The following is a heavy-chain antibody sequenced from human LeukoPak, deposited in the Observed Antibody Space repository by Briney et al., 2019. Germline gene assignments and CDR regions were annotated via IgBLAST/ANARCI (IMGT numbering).Heavy chain of an antibody. CDR2: ISGSGGST. Sequence: PGGSLRLSCAASGFTFSSYSMNWVRQAPGKGLEWVSAISGSGGSTYYADSVKGRFTISRDNSKNTLYLQMNSLRAEDTAVYYCAKDTGYYDSSGGSYWGQGTLVTVSS. V-gene: IGHV3-23*01. D-gene: IGHD3-22*01. CDR3: AKDTGYYDSSGGSY. CDR1: GFTFSSYS. J-gene: IGHJ4*02.